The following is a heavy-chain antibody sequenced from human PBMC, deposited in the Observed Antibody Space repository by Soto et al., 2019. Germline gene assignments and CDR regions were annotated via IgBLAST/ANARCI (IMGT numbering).Heavy chain of an antibody. V-gene: IGHV4-59*13. CDR2: IYYSGST. CDR1: GGSISSYY. Sequence: SETLSLTCTVSGGSISSYYWSWIRQPPVKGLEFIGYIYYSGSTNYNPSLKSRVTISVDTSKNQFSLKLSSVTAADTAVYYCAGGTYSSSWYYPRNYYYYGMDVWGQGTTVTVSS. D-gene: IGHD6-13*01. J-gene: IGHJ6*02. CDR3: AGGTYSSSWYYPRNYYYYGMDV.